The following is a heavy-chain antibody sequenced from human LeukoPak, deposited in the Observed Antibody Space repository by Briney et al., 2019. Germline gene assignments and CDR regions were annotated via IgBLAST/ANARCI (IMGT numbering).Heavy chain of an antibody. CDR1: GGTFGSYA. J-gene: IGHJ4*02. D-gene: IGHD5-24*01. CDR3: AREDGYSYYFDY. V-gene: IGHV1-69*13. Sequence: GASVKVSCKASGGTFGSYAISWVRQAPGQGLEWMGGIIPIFGTANYAQKFQGRVTITADESTSTAYMELSSLRSEDTAVYYCAREDGYSYYFDYWGQGTLVTVSS. CDR2: IIPIFGTA.